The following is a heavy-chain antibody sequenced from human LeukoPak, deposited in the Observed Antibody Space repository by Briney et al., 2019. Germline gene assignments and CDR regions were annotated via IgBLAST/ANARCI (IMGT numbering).Heavy chain of an antibody. J-gene: IGHJ2*01. CDR2: IYTSGST. CDR3: ARDGTYGDYVWYFDL. V-gene: IGHV4-61*02. CDR1: GGSISSGSYY. D-gene: IGHD4-17*01. Sequence: SETLSLTCTVSGGSISSGSYYWSWIRQPAGKGLEWIVRIYTSGSTNYNPSLKSRVTISVDTSKNQFSLKLSSVTAADTAVYYCARDGTYGDYVWYFDLWGRGTLVTVSS.